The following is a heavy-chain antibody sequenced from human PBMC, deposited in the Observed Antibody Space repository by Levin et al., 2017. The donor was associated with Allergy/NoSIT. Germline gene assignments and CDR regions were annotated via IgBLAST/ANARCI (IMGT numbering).Heavy chain of an antibody. J-gene: IGHJ5*02. CDR2: IDWDDET. CDR1: GFSLSTTGMC. Sequence: ESGPTLVKPTQTLTLTCTFSGFSLSTTGMCVSWIRQPPGKALEWLARIDWDDETYYYTSLKTRLTISKDTSKNLVVLIMTNMDPVDTATYYCARGGSLGWFDPWGQGALVTVSS. D-gene: IGHD3-10*01. CDR3: ARGGSLGWFDP. V-gene: IGHV2-70*11.